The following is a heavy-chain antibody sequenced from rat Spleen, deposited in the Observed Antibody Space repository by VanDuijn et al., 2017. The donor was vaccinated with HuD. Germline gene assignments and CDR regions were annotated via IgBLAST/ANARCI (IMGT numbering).Heavy chain of an antibody. CDR1: GFTFSNYG. Sequence: EVQLVESGGGLVQPGRSLKLSCAASGFTFSNYGMAWVRQTPTKGLEWVAAISSSGDYTYYRDSVKGRFTISRDNAKNTQYLQMDSLRSEDTATYYCARHNSGYGVMDAWGQGASVTVSS. D-gene: IGHD4-3*01. CDR2: ISSSGDYT. CDR3: ARHNSGYGVMDA. V-gene: IGHV5S14*01. J-gene: IGHJ4*01.